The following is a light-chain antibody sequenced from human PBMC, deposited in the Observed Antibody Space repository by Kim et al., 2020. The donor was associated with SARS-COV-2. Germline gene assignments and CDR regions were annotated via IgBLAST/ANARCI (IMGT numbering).Light chain of an antibody. Sequence: DIQLTQSPSFLSASVGDRVTITCRASQGISSYLAWYQQKPGKAPKLLIYAASTLQSGVPSRFRGSESGTEFTLTISSLQPEDFATYYCQQLIAYPLTFGGGTKVEI. CDR1: QGISSY. J-gene: IGKJ4*01. V-gene: IGKV1-9*01. CDR2: AAS. CDR3: QQLIAYPLT.